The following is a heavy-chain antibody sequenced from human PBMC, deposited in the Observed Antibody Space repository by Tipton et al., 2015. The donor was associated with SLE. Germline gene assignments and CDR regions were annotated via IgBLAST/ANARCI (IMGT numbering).Heavy chain of an antibody. CDR3: ARGNRITMADY. Sequence: TLSLTCTVSGDSLSSSSYFWGWIRRPPGKGLEWIGTMYYSGTTNYNPSLKSRVTMSVDTSKNQFSLKLSSVTAADTAMYFCARGNRITMADYWGQGTLVTVSS. CDR1: GDSLSSSSYF. D-gene: IGHD3-10*01. J-gene: IGHJ4*02. V-gene: IGHV4-39*07. CDR2: MYYSGTT.